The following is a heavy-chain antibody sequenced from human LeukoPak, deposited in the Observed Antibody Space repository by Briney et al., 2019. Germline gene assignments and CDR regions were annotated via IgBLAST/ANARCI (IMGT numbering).Heavy chain of an antibody. D-gene: IGHD2-21*01. CDR2: IYTSGST. Sequence: SETLSLTCTVSGGSISSYYWSWIRQPPGKGLECIGRIYTSGSTNYNPSLKSRVTISVDTSKNQFSLKLSSVTAADTAVYYCARDTSTYCGGDCYLNWFDPWGQGTLVTVSS. CDR3: ARDTSTYCGGDCYLNWFDP. V-gene: IGHV4-4*08. J-gene: IGHJ5*02. CDR1: GGSISSYY.